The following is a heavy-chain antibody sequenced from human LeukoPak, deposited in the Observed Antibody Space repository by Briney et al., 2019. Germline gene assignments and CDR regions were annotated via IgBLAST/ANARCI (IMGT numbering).Heavy chain of an antibody. D-gene: IGHD2-15*01. CDR2: INPNSGDT. J-gene: IGHJ5*02. CDR1: GYTFTGYY. CDR3: AREGYCSGDICYHKWFDP. Sequence: GASVKVSCKASGYTFTGYYMHWVRQAPGQGLEWMGWINPNSGDTHYAQKFQGRVTMTRDTSISTIYMELIRLRSDDAAVYYCAREGYCSGDICYHKWFDPWGQGTLVTVSS. V-gene: IGHV1-2*02.